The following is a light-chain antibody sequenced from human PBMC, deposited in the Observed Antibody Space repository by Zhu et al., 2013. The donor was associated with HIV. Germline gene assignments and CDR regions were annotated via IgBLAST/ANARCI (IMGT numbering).Light chain of an antibody. Sequence: IQLTQSPSSLSASIGDRVTITCRASQGITSNLAWYQQKPGKAPKLLIYAASTLQSGVPSRFSGSGSGTDFTLTISSLQSEDFATYYCQKYNSVPLTFGPGTKVDIK. CDR3: QKYNSVPLT. V-gene: IGKV1-9*01. CDR2: AAS. CDR1: QGITSN. J-gene: IGKJ3*01.